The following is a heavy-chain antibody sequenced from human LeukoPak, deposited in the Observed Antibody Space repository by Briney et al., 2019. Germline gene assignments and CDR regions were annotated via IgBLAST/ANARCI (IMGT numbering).Heavy chain of an antibody. V-gene: IGHV3-48*03. CDR3: ARGRRDSSWYGGDAFDI. CDR1: GFTFSSYE. Sequence: GGSLRLSCAASGFTFSSYEMNWVRKAPGKGLEWVSYIYSSGSTIYYADSVKGRFTISRDNAKNSLYLQMNSLRAEDTAIYYCARGRRDSSWYGGDAFDIWGQGTMVTVSS. J-gene: IGHJ3*02. CDR2: IYSSGSTI. D-gene: IGHD6-13*01.